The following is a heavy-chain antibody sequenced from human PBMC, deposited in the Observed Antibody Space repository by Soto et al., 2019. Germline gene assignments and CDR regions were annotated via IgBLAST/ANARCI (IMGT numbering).Heavy chain of an antibody. CDR1: GGSISDLY. Sequence: QVQLQESGPGLVKPSETLSLTCTVSGGSISDLYWTWIRQPPGKGLEWIGYIYNSGPTNYNTSLKSRVTISVDTSKKQVSLKLIAVTAADTAVYYCVMALMGPLQFDYWGQGTLVTVSS. V-gene: IGHV4-59*11. CDR2: IYNSGPT. J-gene: IGHJ4*02. CDR3: VMALMGPLQFDY. D-gene: IGHD3-9*01.